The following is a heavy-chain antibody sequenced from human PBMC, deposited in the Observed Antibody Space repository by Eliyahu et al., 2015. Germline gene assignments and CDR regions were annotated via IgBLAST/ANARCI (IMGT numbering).Heavy chain of an antibody. CDR2: IYYSGXX. J-gene: IGHJ2*01. Sequence: QLQLQESGPGLVKPSETLSXTCTVSGGSISXSSYYWGXIRQPPGKGLEWIGSIYYSGXXYYXPSLKSRVTISVDTSKNQFSLKLSSVTAADTAVYYCARLSSNFEGGYSYGYYWYFDLWGRGTLVTVSS. CDR1: GGSISXSSYY. V-gene: IGHV4-39*01. D-gene: IGHD5-18*01. CDR3: ARLSSNFEGGYSYGYYWYFDL.